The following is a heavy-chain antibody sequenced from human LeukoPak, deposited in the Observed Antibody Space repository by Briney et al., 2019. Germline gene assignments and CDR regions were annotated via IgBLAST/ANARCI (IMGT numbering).Heavy chain of an antibody. CDR3: ARAKYYYDSSGLGPGTYFDY. CDR2: INPSGGST. J-gene: IGHJ4*02. Sequence: ASVKVSCTASGYTFTSYYMHWVRQAPGQGLEWMGIINPSGGSTSYAQKFQGRVTMTRDTSTSTVYMELSSLRSEDTAVYYCARAKYYYDSSGLGPGTYFDYWGQGTLVTVSS. V-gene: IGHV1-46*01. D-gene: IGHD3-22*01. CDR1: GYTFTSYY.